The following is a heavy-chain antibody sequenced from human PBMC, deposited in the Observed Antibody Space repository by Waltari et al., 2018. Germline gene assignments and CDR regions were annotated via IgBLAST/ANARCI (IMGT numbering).Heavy chain of an antibody. J-gene: IGHJ6*03. CDR3: ARADYYDSSGYYYVYYYYMDV. V-gene: IGHV3-21*01. CDR1: GFTFSSYS. D-gene: IGHD3-22*01. Sequence: EVQLVESGGGLVKPGGSLRLSCAASGFTFSSYSMNWVRQAPGKGLGWVSSISSSSSYIYYADSVKGRFTISRDNAKNSLYLQMNSLRAEDTAVYYCARADYYDSSGYYYVYYYYMDVWGKGTTVTISS. CDR2: ISSSSSYI.